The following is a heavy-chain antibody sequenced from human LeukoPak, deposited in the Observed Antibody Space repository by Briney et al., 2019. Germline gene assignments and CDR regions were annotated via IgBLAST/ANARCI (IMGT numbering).Heavy chain of an antibody. J-gene: IGHJ4*02. CDR2: IYYSGSTYYSGST. Sequence: SETLSLTCTVSGGSISSYYWTWIRQPPGKGLEWIGYIYYSGSTYYSGSTNYNPSLKSRVTISVDTSKNQFSLKLSSVTAADTAVYYCARYYYHTSAINPPDSWGQGTLVTVSS. V-gene: IGHV4-59*01. D-gene: IGHD3-22*01. CDR1: GGSISSYY. CDR3: ARYYYHTSAINPPDS.